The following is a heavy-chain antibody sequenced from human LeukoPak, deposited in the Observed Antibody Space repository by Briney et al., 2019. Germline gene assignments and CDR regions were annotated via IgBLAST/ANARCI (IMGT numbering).Heavy chain of an antibody. Sequence: SETLSLTCTVSGVSISSSNSYWGWIRQPPGKGLEWIGSIYYSGNTYYNPSLKSRVTISVDTSKNQFSLKLSSVTAADTAVYYCARGVAAEDVWGKGTTVTISS. D-gene: IGHD6-13*01. J-gene: IGHJ6*04. CDR1: GVSISSSNSY. V-gene: IGHV4-39*07. CDR3: ARGVAAEDV. CDR2: IYYSGNT.